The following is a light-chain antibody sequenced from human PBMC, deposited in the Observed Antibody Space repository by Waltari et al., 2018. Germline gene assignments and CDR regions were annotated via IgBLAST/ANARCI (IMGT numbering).Light chain of an antibody. CDR1: QSVSSN. Sequence: EIVMTQSPATLSVSPGARATLSCRASQSVSSNLAWYQQKPGQAPRLLIYGASTRATGIPARFSGSGSGTEFTLTISSMQSEDFAVYYCQQYNNWPPWRTFGQGTKVEIK. CDR2: GAS. CDR3: QQYNNWPPWRT. J-gene: IGKJ1*01. V-gene: IGKV3-15*01.